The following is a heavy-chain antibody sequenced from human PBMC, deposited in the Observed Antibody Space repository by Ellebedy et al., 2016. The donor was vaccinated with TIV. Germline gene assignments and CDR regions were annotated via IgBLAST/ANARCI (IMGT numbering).Heavy chain of an antibody. V-gene: IGHV1-2*04. CDR3: SRLEPSYDGFDI. Sequence: ASVKVSCXASGYTFTGYYMHWVRQAPGQGLEWMGWINPNSGGTKYAQKFQGWVTMTRDTSINTAYMELSRLKSDDTAVYYWSRLEPSYDGFDIWGQGNMVTGSS. J-gene: IGHJ3*02. CDR1: GYTFTGYY. CDR2: INPNSGGT.